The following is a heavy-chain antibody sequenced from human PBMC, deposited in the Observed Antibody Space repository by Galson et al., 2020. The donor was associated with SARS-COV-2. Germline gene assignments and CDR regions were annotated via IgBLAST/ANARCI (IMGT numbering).Heavy chain of an antibody. D-gene: IGHD2-8*01. Sequence: GESLKISCAASGFTFRNYWMHWVRQTPGKGLEWVSHINSYGTSRTYADFVKGRFTISRDDAKNTLFLQMNSLRADDTAVYHCARDLRMDYYYYYGMDVWGRGTTVTVSS. J-gene: IGHJ6*02. CDR2: INSYGTSR. V-gene: IGHV3-74*01. CDR3: ARDLRMDYYYYYGMDV. CDR1: GFTFRNYW.